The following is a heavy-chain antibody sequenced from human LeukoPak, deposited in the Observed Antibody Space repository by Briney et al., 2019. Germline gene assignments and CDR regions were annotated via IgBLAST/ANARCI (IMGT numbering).Heavy chain of an antibody. CDR1: GGSIISTNW. V-gene: IGHV4-4*02. CDR3: ARHYYGSRHKQLNYFDY. D-gene: IGHD3-10*01. CDR2: IYHSGST. Sequence: PSETLSLTCAVSGGSIISTNWWSWVRQPPGKGLEWIGEIYHSGSTNYNPSLKSRVTISLDTSKNQFSLKLSSVTAADTAVYYCARHYYGSRHKQLNYFDYWGQGTLVTVSS. J-gene: IGHJ4*02.